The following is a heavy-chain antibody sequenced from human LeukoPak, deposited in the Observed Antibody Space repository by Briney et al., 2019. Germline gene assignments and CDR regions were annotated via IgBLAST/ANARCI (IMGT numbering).Heavy chain of an antibody. V-gene: IGHV4-34*01. CDR3: ARCPKGVYYYYMDV. Sequence: SETLSLTCAVYGGSFSGYFCSWIRQSPGKDLEWIGEVSQSGDTYYNPSLKSRVTISVDTSKKQFSLKLTSVTAADTAVYYCARCPKGVYYYYMDVWGKGTTVTVSS. CDR1: GGSFSGYF. CDR2: VSQSGDT. J-gene: IGHJ6*03.